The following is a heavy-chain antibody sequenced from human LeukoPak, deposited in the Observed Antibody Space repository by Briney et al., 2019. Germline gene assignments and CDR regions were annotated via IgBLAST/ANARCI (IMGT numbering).Heavy chain of an antibody. CDR1: GGSISSYY. Sequence: SETLSLTCTVSGGSISSYYWSWIRQPPGKGLEWIGYIYYSGSTNYNPSLKSRVTISVDTSKNQLSLKLNSVTAADTAVYYCARDLGYCSSSSRYAWFDPWGQGTLVTVSS. J-gene: IGHJ5*02. CDR2: IYYSGST. V-gene: IGHV4-59*01. D-gene: IGHD2-2*01. CDR3: ARDLGYCSSSSRYAWFDP.